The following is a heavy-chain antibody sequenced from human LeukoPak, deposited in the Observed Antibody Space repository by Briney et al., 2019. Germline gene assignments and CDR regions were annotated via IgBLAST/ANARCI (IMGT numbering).Heavy chain of an antibody. CDR2: IYNTGST. J-gene: IGHJ6*03. V-gene: IGHV4-39*07. D-gene: IGHD1-26*01. CDR3: AGRGRVGYMDV. CDR1: GDSISSTNFY. Sequence: PSETLSLTCTVSGDSISSTNFYWGWIRQPPGKGLEWIGSIYNTGSTYYNPSLKSRVTISVDRSKNQFSLKLSSVTAADTAVYYCAGRGRVGYMDVWGKGTTVTVSS.